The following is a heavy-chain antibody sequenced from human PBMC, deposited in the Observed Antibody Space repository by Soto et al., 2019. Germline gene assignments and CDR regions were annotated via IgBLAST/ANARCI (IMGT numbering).Heavy chain of an antibody. CDR3: AKVRYSSPMGYYYGMDV. J-gene: IGHJ6*02. CDR1: RVAFSKFI. D-gene: IGHD6-19*01. CDR2: IIPIFGTA. Sequence: QLEQSGGEVKKPGSSVKVSCKASRVAFSKFIVTWVRQAPGLRLEWVGGIIPIFGTANYAQKFQGRVTITADESTSTSYMEVNNLRSEDTAVYYCAKVRYSSPMGYYYGMDVWGQGTTVTVSS. V-gene: IGHV1-69*01.